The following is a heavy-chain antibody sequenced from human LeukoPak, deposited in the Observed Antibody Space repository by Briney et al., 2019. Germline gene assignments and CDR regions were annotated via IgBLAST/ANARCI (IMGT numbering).Heavy chain of an antibody. Sequence: GGSLRLSCAASGFPFSNYSINWVGQAPGKGLEWVAVIWYDGSKKYYADSVKGRFTISRDSSKNTLYLQMSSLRVEDTAVYYCARGYDFWSGAFDYWGQGTLVTVSS. D-gene: IGHD3-3*01. CDR1: GFPFSNYS. CDR3: ARGYDFWSGAFDY. CDR2: IWYDGSKK. J-gene: IGHJ4*02. V-gene: IGHV3-33*08.